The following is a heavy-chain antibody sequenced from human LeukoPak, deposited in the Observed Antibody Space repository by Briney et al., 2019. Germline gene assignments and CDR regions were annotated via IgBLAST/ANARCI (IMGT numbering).Heavy chain of an antibody. CDR2: ISYDGSNK. CDR3: AKDSDFDY. Sequence: GGSLRLSCAASGFTFSSYGMHWVRQAPGKGLEWVAVISYDGSNKYYADSVKGRSTISRDNSKNTLYLQMNSLRAEDTAVYYCAKDSDFDYWGQGTLVTVSS. CDR1: GFTFSSYG. J-gene: IGHJ4*02. V-gene: IGHV3-30*18.